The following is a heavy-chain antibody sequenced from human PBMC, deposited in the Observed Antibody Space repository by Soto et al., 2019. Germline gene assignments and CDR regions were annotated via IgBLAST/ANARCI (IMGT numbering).Heavy chain of an antibody. Sequence: GGSLRLSCAASGFTFDDYGMSWVRQAPGKGLEWVSGINWNGGSTGYADSVKGRFTISRDNAKNSLYLQMNSLRAEDTALYYCARAPYDYVWGSYRAAGYLYYFDYWGQGTLVTVPS. CDR3: ARAPYDYVWGSYRAAGYLYYFDY. CDR1: GFTFDDYG. V-gene: IGHV3-20*04. CDR2: INWNGGST. D-gene: IGHD3-16*02. J-gene: IGHJ4*02.